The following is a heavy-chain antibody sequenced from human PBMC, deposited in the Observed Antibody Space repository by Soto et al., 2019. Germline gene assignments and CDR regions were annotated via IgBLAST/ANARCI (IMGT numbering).Heavy chain of an antibody. CDR2: ISAYNGNT. CDR3: ARDQYELNTAMVTNYYGMDV. J-gene: IGHJ6*02. Sequence: SSVKVSCKASGYTFTSYGISWVRQAPGQGLEWMGWISAYNGNTNYAQKLQGRVTMTTDTSTSTAYMELRSLRSDDTAVYYCARDQYELNTAMVTNYYGMDVWGQGTTVTVSS. CDR1: GYTFTSYG. V-gene: IGHV1-18*01. D-gene: IGHD5-18*01.